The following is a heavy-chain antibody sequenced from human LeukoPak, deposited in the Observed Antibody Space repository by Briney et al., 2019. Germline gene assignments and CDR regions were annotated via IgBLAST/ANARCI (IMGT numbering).Heavy chain of an antibody. CDR1: GFPFDEHA. Sequence: TGGTLRLSCAAPGFPFDEHAMHWVRQAPGKGLEWVSGISYSSETIGYVDSVKGRFTTSRDNVRKSLYLQMNSLRIEDTALYYCAKDRGGGSQLGDAYDVWGQGTMVSVSS. V-gene: IGHV3-9*01. CDR2: ISYSSETI. CDR3: AKDRGGGSQLGDAYDV. J-gene: IGHJ3*01. D-gene: IGHD5-24*01.